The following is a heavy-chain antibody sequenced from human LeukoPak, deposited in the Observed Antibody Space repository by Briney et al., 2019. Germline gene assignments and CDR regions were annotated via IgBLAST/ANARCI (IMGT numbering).Heavy chain of an antibody. Sequence: GGSLRLSCAASGFTFSSYAMHWVRQSPGMGLEWVALISYDGDHKYYADSVRGRFTLSRDNSKNTLYVQMDSLGAEDTAVYYCARDMRGDYFDYWGQGTLVSVSS. CDR2: ISYDGDHK. D-gene: IGHD2-21*01. CDR1: GFTFSSYA. J-gene: IGHJ4*02. V-gene: IGHV3-30*04. CDR3: ARDMRGDYFDY.